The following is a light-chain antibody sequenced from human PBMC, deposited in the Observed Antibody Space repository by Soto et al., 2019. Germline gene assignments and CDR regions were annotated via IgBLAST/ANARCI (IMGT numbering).Light chain of an antibody. CDR3: QAWDRSTVV. CDR2: EDT. CDR1: KLGNKY. J-gene: IGLJ3*02. Sequence: SYELTQPPSVSVSPGQTASITCSGDKLGNKYAYWYQQRPGQSPVLVVYEDTKRPSGIPERFSGSNSGITATLTISGTQAMDEADYYCQAWDRSTVVFGGGTKLTV. V-gene: IGLV3-1*01.